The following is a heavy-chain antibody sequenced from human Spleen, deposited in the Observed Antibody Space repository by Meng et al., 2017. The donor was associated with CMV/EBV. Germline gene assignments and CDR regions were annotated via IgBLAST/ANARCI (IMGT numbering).Heavy chain of an antibody. V-gene: IGHV3-9*01. D-gene: IGHD1-26*01. CDR1: GFAFDDYA. Sequence: SLKISCAASGFAFDDYAMHWVRQVPGKGLEWVSSISWNSDNLAYADSVKGRFTISRDSAKNSLYLQMNSLRAEDTALYYCARGGSWSYVDYWGQGTLVTVSS. J-gene: IGHJ4*02. CDR3: ARGGSWSYVDY. CDR2: ISWNSDNL.